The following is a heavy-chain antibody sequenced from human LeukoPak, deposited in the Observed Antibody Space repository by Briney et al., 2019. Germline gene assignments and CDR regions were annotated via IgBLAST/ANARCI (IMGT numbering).Heavy chain of an antibody. CDR2: TYYRSKWYN. J-gene: IGHJ5*02. CDR3: ARGTLEEKEKRHTLLLWFGELLPHGWFDP. D-gene: IGHD3-10*01. CDR1: GDSVSSNSAA. Sequence: SQTLSLTCAISGDSVSSNSAAWNWIRQSPSRGLEWLGRTYYRSKWYNDYAVSVKSRITINPDTSKNQFSLQLNSVTPEDTAVYYCARGTLEEKEKRHTLLLWFGELLPHGWFDPWGQGTLVTVSS. V-gene: IGHV6-1*01.